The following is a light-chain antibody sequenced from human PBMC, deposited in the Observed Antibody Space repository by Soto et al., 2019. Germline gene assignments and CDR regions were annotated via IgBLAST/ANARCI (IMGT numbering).Light chain of an antibody. CDR3: SSYTSATTYV. CDR1: SSDVGAYNY. J-gene: IGLJ1*01. V-gene: IGLV2-14*01. CDR2: DVS. Sequence: QSVLTQPASVSGSPGQSITISCTGTSSDVGAYNYDSWYQQYPGEAPRGIIDDVSHRPAGVANRCSGSKSGNTASLTISGLQTQDEADYYCSSYTSATTYVFGTGTKVTVL.